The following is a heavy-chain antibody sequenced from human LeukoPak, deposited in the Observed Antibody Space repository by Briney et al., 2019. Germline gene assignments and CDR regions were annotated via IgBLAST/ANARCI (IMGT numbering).Heavy chain of an antibody. J-gene: IGHJ4*02. Sequence: GGSLGLSCAGSRFTFSAYGMHWVRQAPGKGLEWVSAISGSGDNTYYADSVKGRFTVSRDNSKNTLYVQMKSLRAEDTAVYYCAKDFVVVPGNVNYFDYWGQGTLVTVSS. CDR1: RFTFSAYG. CDR2: ISGSGDNT. CDR3: AKDFVVVPGNVNYFDY. V-gene: IGHV3-23*01. D-gene: IGHD2-21*02.